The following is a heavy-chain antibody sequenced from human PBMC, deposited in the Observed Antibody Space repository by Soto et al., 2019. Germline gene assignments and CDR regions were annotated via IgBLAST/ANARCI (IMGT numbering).Heavy chain of an antibody. CDR1: GFTFSNYA. CDR3: AKRPLTAAGFDY. J-gene: IGHJ4*02. V-gene: IGHV3-23*01. Sequence: EVQLLESGGGLVQPGGSLRLSCAASGFTFSNYAMTWVRQAPGKGLEWVSVITGSGGCTYFVDSVKGRFTISRDNSNNTVYLQMNSLRAEDTAVYYCAKRPLTAAGFDYWGQGTLVTVSS. CDR2: ITGSGGCT. D-gene: IGHD6-13*01.